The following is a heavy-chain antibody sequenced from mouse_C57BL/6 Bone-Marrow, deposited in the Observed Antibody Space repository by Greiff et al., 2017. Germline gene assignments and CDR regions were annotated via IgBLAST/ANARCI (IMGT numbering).Heavy chain of an antibody. V-gene: IGHV1-55*01. CDR2: IYPGSGST. J-gene: IGHJ1*03. CDR3: TRKRYPYWYFDV. CDR1: DYTFTSYW. Sequence: VQLQQSGAELVKPGASVKMSCKASDYTFTSYWITWVKQRPGHGLEWIGDIYPGSGSTNYNEKFKSKDTLTVDTSSSTAYMQLSSLTSEDSAVYYCTRKRYPYWYFDVWDTGTTVTVSS. D-gene: IGHD1-1*01.